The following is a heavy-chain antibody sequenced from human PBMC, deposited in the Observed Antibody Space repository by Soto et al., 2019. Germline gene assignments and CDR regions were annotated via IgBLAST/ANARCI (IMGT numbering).Heavy chain of an antibody. D-gene: IGHD6-19*01. CDR1: GYTFTSYG. V-gene: IGHV1-3*01. CDR3: ARAVAVPADFDY. Sequence: ASVKVSCKASGYTFTSYGISWVRQAPGQGLEWMGWINAGNGNTKYSQKFQGRVTITRDTSASTAYMELSSLRSEDTALYYCARAVAVPADFDYWGQATLVTSPQ. J-gene: IGHJ4*02. CDR2: INAGNGNT.